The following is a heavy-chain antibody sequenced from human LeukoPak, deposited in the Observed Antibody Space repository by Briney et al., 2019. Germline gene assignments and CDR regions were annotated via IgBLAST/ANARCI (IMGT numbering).Heavy chain of an antibody. CDR3: ARDGRIAVAGFYYYYGMDV. D-gene: IGHD6-19*01. Sequence: PSETLSLTCTVSGGSISTYYWSWIRQPPGKGLEWIGYIYYGGSTNYNPSLKSRVTISVDTSKNQFSLKLSSVTAADTAMYYRARDGRIAVAGFYYYYGMDVWGQGTTVTVSS. CDR2: IYYGGST. CDR1: GGSISTYY. V-gene: IGHV4-59*01. J-gene: IGHJ6*02.